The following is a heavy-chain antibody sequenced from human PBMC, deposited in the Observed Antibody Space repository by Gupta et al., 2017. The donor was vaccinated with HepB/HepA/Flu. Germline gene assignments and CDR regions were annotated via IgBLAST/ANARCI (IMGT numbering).Heavy chain of an antibody. J-gene: IGHJ3*01. D-gene: IGHD2-15*01. Sequence: EVQLVESGGDLVQPGMSLRLSCAGSGFTFDDYAMHWVRQAPGKGLEGISGIFSDGRTGYADSVKGRFTNSRDNAKNSLDLEMNSLRPEDTALYYCVKDDAPGGGGFWGQGTMVTVSS. CDR3: VKDDAPGGGGF. V-gene: IGHV3-9*01. CDR1: GFTFDDYA. CDR2: IFSDGRT.